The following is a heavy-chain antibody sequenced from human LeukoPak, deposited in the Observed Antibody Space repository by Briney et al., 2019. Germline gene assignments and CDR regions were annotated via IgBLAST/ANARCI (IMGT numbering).Heavy chain of an antibody. Sequence: PGGSLRLSCAASGFTFSSYSMNWVRQAPGKGLEWVSSISSSSSYIYYADSVKGRFTISRDNAKNSLYLQMNSLRAEDTAVYYCARDRHDSSGYYPTPSYFDYWGQGTLVTVSS. CDR2: ISSSSSYI. CDR3: ARDRHDSSGYYPTPSYFDY. CDR1: GFTFSSYS. D-gene: IGHD3-22*01. V-gene: IGHV3-21*01. J-gene: IGHJ4*02.